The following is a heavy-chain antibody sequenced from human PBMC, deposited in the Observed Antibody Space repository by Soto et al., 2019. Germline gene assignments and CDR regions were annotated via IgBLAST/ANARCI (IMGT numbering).Heavy chain of an antibody. CDR3: ATGRWGAYYSPAGWFAP. CDR2: IFHSGTT. J-gene: IGHJ5*02. CDR1: GGSISSPGYY. Sequence: QVRLQESGPGLVKPSKTLSLTCSVSGGSISSPGYYWTWIRQQPGKSLEWIGHIFHSGTTSYNPSLKSRVTISSETSNNQFPLNLTSVTAADTAVYFCATGRWGAYYSPAGWFAPWGRGTLVSVSS. D-gene: IGHD1-26*01. V-gene: IGHV4-31*03.